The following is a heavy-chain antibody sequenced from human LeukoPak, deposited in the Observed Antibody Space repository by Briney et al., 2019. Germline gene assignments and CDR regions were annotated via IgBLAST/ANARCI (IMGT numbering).Heavy chain of an antibody. V-gene: IGHV3-33*01. D-gene: IGHD1-26*01. CDR3: ARDLRVGATLGAFDI. J-gene: IGHJ3*02. CDR1: GFTFSSYG. Sequence: GGSLRLSCAASGFTFSSYGMHWVRQAPGKGLEWVAVIWYDGSNKYYADSVKGRFTISRDNSKNTLYLQMNSLRAEDTAVYYCARDLRVGATLGAFDIWGQGTMVTVSS. CDR2: IWYDGSNK.